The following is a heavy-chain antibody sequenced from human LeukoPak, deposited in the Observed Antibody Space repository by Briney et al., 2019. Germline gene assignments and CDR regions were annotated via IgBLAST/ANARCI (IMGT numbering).Heavy chain of an antibody. V-gene: IGHV1-69-2*01. CDR2: VDPEDGET. Sequence: GASVKVSCKASGYTFTDYYMHWVQQAPGKGLEWMGRVDPEDGETIYAEKFQGRVTITRNTSISTAYMELSSLRSEDTAVYYCARGLSGYSYGWVYYYYYMDVWGKGTTVTVSS. D-gene: IGHD5-18*01. CDR3: ARGLSGYSYGWVYYYYYMDV. J-gene: IGHJ6*03. CDR1: GYTFTDYY.